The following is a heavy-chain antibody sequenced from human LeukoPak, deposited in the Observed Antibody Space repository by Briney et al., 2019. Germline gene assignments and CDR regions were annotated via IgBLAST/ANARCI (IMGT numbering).Heavy chain of an antibody. V-gene: IGHV3-23*01. Sequence: GGSLRLSCAASGFTFSIYAMSWVRQAPGKGLEWVSAISGSGGSTYYADSVKGRFTISRDNSKNTLYLQMNSLRAEDTAVYYCAIGVRYFDSPFDPWGQGTLVTVSS. CDR1: GFTFSIYA. CDR3: AIGVRYFDSPFDP. J-gene: IGHJ5*02. D-gene: IGHD3-9*01. CDR2: ISGSGGST.